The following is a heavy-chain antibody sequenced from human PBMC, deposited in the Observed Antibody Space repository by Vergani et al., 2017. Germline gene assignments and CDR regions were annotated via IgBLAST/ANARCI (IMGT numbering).Heavy chain of an antibody. V-gene: IGHV4-34*01. CDR2: INHSGNT. D-gene: IGHD3-10*01. J-gene: IGHJ4*02. CDR1: GGSFSGYY. Sequence: QVQLQQWGAGLLKPSETLSLTCAVYGGSFSGYYWSWIRQPPGKGLEWIGEINHSGNTNYNPSLKSRVTISVDTSKNQFSLNLSSVTAADTAVYYCANLWFGGAVVYWGQGTLVTVPS. CDR3: ANLWFGGAVVY.